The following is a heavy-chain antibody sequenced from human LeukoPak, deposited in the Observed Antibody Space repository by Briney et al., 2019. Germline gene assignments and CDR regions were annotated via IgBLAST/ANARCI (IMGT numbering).Heavy chain of an antibody. D-gene: IGHD3-22*01. CDR2: IIGSGSST. CDR1: GFTFRSYA. Sequence: GGSLRLSCAASGFTFRSYAMNWVRQAPGKGLQWVSVIIGSGSSTYYADSVKGRFTISRDNARNTLYLQMNSLRAEGTAVYYCARWYYYETSGLYYGSFDNWGQGTLVTVSS. V-gene: IGHV3-23*01. J-gene: IGHJ5*02. CDR3: ARWYYYETSGLYYGSFDN.